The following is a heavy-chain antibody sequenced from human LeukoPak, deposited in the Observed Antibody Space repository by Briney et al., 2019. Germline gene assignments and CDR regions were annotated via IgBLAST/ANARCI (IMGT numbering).Heavy chain of an antibody. CDR3: ARPSVLRFLEWLYADNWFDP. Sequence: GGSLRLSCAASGFTFSSYAMSWVRQAPGKGLEWVSAISGSGGSTYYADSGKGRFTISRDNSKNPLYLQMNSLRAEDTAVYYCARPSVLRFLEWLYADNWFDPWGQGTLVTVS. J-gene: IGHJ5*02. D-gene: IGHD3-3*01. CDR2: ISGSGGST. V-gene: IGHV3-23*01. CDR1: GFTFSSYA.